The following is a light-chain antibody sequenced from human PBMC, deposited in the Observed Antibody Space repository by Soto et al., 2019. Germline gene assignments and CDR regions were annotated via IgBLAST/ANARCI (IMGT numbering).Light chain of an antibody. V-gene: IGLV2-8*01. J-gene: IGLJ2*01. CDR2: EVS. CDR3: RSYAGSNNLVV. CDR1: SSDVGGHNY. Sequence: QSALTQPPSASGSPGQSVTISCTGTSSDVGGHNYVSWYQQHPGKAPKLMIYEVSKRPSGVPDRFSGSKSGTTASLTVSGLKVEDEAYYSSRSYAGSNNLVVFGGGTKLTVL.